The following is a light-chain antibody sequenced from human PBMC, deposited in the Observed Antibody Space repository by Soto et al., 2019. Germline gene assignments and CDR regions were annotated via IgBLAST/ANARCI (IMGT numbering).Light chain of an antibody. CDR3: QSWGTGIHVV. V-gene: IGLV4-69*01. Sequence: QSVLTQSPSASASLGASVKLTCTLSSGHSSYAIAWHQQQPEKGPRYLMKLDSDGSHTKGDAIPDLFSGSSSGAERYLTISSLQSEDEDYYYCQSWGTGIHVVFGGGTKVTVL. CDR1: SGHSSYA. CDR2: LDSDGSH. J-gene: IGLJ2*01.